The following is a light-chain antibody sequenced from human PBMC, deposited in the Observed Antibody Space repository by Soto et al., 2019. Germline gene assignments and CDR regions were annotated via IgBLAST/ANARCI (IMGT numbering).Light chain of an antibody. CDR2: GNL. CDR1: SSNIGSGHD. Sequence: QSVLTQPPSVSGAPGQRVTISCTGSSSNIGSGHDVHWYQLRPGTAPKLLIYGNLNRPSGVPDRFSGSRSGTSASLAITGLQAEDEADYYCQSYDNSLSAYVFGTGTKVTVL. V-gene: IGLV1-40*01. CDR3: QSYDNSLSAYV. J-gene: IGLJ1*01.